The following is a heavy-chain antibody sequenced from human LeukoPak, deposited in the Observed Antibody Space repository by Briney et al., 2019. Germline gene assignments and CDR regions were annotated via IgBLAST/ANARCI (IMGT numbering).Heavy chain of an antibody. D-gene: IGHD3-9*01. CDR3: AKGETGYYISASFDY. CDR1: GFTFDDYA. J-gene: IGHJ4*02. Sequence: GRSLRLSCAASGFTFDDYAMHWVRQAPGKGLEWVSGISWNSGSIGYADSVKGRFTISRDNAKNSLYLQMNSLRAEDTALYYCAKGETGYYISASFDYWGREPWSPSPQ. V-gene: IGHV3-9*01. CDR2: ISWNSGSI.